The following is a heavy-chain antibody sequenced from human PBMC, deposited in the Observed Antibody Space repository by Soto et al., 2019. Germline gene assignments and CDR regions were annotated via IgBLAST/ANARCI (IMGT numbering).Heavy chain of an antibody. D-gene: IGHD3-10*02. CDR2: MSYYGRDT. J-gene: IGHJ4*02. CDR1: GLIFSNNG. CDR3: TIVRVSYSALDH. Sequence: QVQLVESGGGVVQPGRSLRLSCVGSGLIFSNNGMHWVRQTPGKGLEGVAFMSYYGRDTFYADSVKRRFTIPRDNSKNTLFLHMSNLRAEDTAMYYCTIVRVSYSALDHWGQGTLLTLSS. V-gene: IGHV3-30*03.